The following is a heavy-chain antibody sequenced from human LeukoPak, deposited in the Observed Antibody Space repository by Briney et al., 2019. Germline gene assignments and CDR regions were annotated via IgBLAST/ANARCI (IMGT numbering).Heavy chain of an antibody. J-gene: IGHJ4*02. CDR3: LAVIIQDVDY. CDR1: GGSISSGSYY. CDR2: IYYSGST. Sequence: SQTLSLTCTVSGGSISSGSYYWGWIRQPPGKGLEWIGSIYYSGSTYYNPSLKSRVTISVDTSKNQFSLKLSSVTAADTAVYYCLAVIIQDVDYWSQGTLVTVSS. V-gene: IGHV4-39*01. D-gene: IGHD3-3*01.